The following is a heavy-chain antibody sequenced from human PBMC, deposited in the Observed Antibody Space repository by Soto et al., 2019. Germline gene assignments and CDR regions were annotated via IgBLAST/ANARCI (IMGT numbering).Heavy chain of an antibody. Sequence: QVQLVQSGAEVKKPGSSVKVSCKASGGSFSSFAINWVRQAPGQGLEWMGDFIPLFGATNYAQTFQGRVTFTADESTTTAYMKLRSLTSNDTAVYYCARGLDTTVAHSHNWGQGALVTVSS. D-gene: IGHD1-1*01. J-gene: IGHJ1*01. CDR3: ARGLDTTVAHSHN. CDR1: GGSFSSFA. CDR2: FIPLFGAT. V-gene: IGHV1-69*01.